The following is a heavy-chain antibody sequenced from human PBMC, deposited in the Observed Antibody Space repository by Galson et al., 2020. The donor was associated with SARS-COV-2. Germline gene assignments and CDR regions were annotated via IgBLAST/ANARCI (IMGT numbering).Heavy chain of an antibody. D-gene: IGHD3-22*01. CDR1: GITFSTYW. CDR3: ASYERASFDY. CDR2: INTDGSDT. Sequence: GGSLRLSCAVSGITFSTYWMHWVRQTPGKGLVWVSRINTDGSDTIYADSVKGRFTISRDNAKNTLYLQMNSLTAEDTAVYYCASYERASFDYWGQGTRVTVSS. V-gene: IGHV3-74*01. J-gene: IGHJ4*02.